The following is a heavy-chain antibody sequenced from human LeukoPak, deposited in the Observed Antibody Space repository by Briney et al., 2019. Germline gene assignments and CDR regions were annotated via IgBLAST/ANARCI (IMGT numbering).Heavy chain of an antibody. J-gene: IGHJ6*04. CDR1: GGSISSGSYY. CDR3: ARDRAYAPNVLSLDV. CDR2: IYTSGST. Sequence: SETLSLTCTVSGGSISSGSYYWSWIRQPAGKGLEWIGRIYTSGSTNYNPSLKSRVTISVDTSKNQFSLKLSSVTAADTAVYYCARDRAYAPNVLSLDVWGKGTTVTVSS. D-gene: IGHD2-2*01. V-gene: IGHV4-61*02.